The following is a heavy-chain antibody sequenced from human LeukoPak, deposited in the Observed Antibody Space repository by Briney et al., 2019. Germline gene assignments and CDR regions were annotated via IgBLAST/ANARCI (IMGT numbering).Heavy chain of an antibody. D-gene: IGHD6-19*01. CDR3: ARESSSGWHYLDF. CDR1: GFTFSSFD. V-gene: IGHV3-30*03. J-gene: IGHJ4*02. CDR2: ISYDGGIK. Sequence: GGSLRLSCAASGFTFSSFDMHWVRQAPGKGLEWVAIISYDGGIKYYADSVKGRFTISRDNSKNTLFLQMNSLTVADTAFYYCARESSSGWHYLDFWGQGTLVSVSS.